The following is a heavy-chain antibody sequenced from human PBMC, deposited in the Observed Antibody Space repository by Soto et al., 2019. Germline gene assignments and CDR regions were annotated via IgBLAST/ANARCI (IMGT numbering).Heavy chain of an antibody. CDR2: ISYDGSNK. CDR1: GFTFSSYG. Sequence: QVQLVESGGGVVQPGRSLRLSCAASGFTFSSYGMHWVRQAPGKGLEWVAVISYDGSNKYYADSVKGRFTISRDNSKNTLYLKMNSRRAGDTAVYYWEKEGGYYGAGSYSVGENYYGMDVWGQGTTVTVSS. D-gene: IGHD3-10*01. J-gene: IGHJ6*02. CDR3: EKEGGYYGAGSYSVGENYYGMDV. V-gene: IGHV3-30*18.